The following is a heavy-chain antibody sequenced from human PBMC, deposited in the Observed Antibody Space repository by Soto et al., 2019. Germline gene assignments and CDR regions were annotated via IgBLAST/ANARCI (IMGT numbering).Heavy chain of an antibody. D-gene: IGHD2-2*01. CDR2: INHSGST. V-gene: IGHV4-34*01. Sequence: SETLSLTCAVSGGSFSGYYWSWIRHPPGKGLEWIGEINHSGSTNYNPSLKSRVTISVDTSKNQFSLKLSSVTAADTAVYYCARVGIVVVPAAMRYFIYRGQGTLVTVSS. J-gene: IGHJ4*02. CDR3: ARVGIVVVPAAMRYFIY. CDR1: GGSFSGYY.